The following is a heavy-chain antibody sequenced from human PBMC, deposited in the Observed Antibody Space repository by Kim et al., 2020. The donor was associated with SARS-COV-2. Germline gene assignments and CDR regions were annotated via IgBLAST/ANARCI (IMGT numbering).Heavy chain of an antibody. V-gene: IGHV3-23*01. J-gene: IGHJ4*02. Sequence: GGSLRLSCAASGFTFTRNAMAWVRQAPGKGLQWVSAIGNSDETTYADSVKGRFTISRDTSKNTPYLQMNGLRAEDTAIYYCAKDVYRWAFDYWGRGTLVT. CDR1: GFTFTRNA. CDR2: IGNSDETT. CDR3: AKDVYRWAFDY. D-gene: IGHD6-19*01.